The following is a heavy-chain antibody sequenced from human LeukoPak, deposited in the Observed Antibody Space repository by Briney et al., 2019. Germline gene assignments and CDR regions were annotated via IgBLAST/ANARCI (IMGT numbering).Heavy chain of an antibody. Sequence: GGSLRLSCAASGFTFSSYAMHWVRQAPGKGLEYVSAISSNGGSTYYANSVKGRFTISRDNSKDTLYLQMGSLRAEDMAVYYCARDTYSGSYYYYYGMDVWGQGTTVTVSS. CDR1: GFTFSSYA. V-gene: IGHV3-64*01. J-gene: IGHJ6*02. CDR2: ISSNGGST. D-gene: IGHD1-26*01. CDR3: ARDTYSGSYYYYYGMDV.